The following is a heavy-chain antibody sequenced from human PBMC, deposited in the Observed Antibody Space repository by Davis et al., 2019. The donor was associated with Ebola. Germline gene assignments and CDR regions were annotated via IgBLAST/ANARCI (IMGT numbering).Heavy chain of an antibody. V-gene: IGHV3-23*01. Sequence: GGSLRLSCGTSGFTFNSYGMNWVRQAPGKGLEWVSAISGSGGSTYYADSVKGRFTISRDNSKNTLYLQMNSLRAEDTAVYYCANYGDSFDYWGQGTLVTVSS. J-gene: IGHJ4*02. CDR2: ISGSGGST. D-gene: IGHD4-17*01. CDR1: GFTFNSYG. CDR3: ANYGDSFDY.